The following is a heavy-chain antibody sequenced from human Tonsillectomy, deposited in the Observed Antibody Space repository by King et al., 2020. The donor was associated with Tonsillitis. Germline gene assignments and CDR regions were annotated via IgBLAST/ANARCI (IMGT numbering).Heavy chain of an antibody. CDR2: IRDSGST. D-gene: IGHD1-26*01. Sequence: QLQESGPGLVKPSETLSLTCTVSGGFISSYSWSWIRQPPGKGLEWIGFIRDSGSTNYNPSLKSRVTISVDTSNNHFSLKLSSVTAADTAVYYGARDLVLSGSSYGFDYWGQGTLVTVSS. CDR3: ARDLVLSGSSYGFDY. CDR1: GGFISSYS. V-gene: IGHV4-59*01. J-gene: IGHJ4*02.